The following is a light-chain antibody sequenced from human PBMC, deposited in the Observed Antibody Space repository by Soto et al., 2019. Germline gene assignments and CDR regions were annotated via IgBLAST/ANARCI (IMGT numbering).Light chain of an antibody. Sequence: QSVLTQPASVSGYPGQAITISCTGTSSDVDSYNYVSWYQKHPVKAPKLLSYDVSNRPSGVSNRFSGSKSGNTASLTISGLQAEDEADYYCSSYTSSSKPYGFGTGTKVTVL. J-gene: IGLJ1*01. CDR3: SSYTSSSKPYG. CDR2: DVS. CDR1: SSDVDSYNY. V-gene: IGLV2-14*01.